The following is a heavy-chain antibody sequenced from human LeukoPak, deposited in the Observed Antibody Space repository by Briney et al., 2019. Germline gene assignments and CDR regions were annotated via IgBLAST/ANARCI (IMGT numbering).Heavy chain of an antibody. D-gene: IGHD5-24*01. CDR2: IYTSGST. V-gene: IGHV4-61*02. Sequence: PSQTLSLTCTVSGGSISSGSYYWSWIRQPAGKGLEGIGRIYTSGSTNYNPSLKSRVTISVDTSKNQFSLKLSSVTAADTAVYYCARDQEMATTTGQNYYYYYGMDVWGQGTTVTVSS. J-gene: IGHJ6*02. CDR1: GGSISSGSYY. CDR3: ARDQEMATTTGQNYYYYYGMDV.